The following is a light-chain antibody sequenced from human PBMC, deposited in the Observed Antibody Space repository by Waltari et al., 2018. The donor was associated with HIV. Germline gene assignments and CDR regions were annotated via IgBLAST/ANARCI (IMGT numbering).Light chain of an antibody. V-gene: IGLV4-69*01. CDR1: SGHSSFA. J-gene: IGLJ3*02. Sequence: QLVLTQSPSASASLGASVKLTCTLSSGHSSFAIAWHQQQPEKGPRFLMKVNSDGSHTKGSGIPDRFSGSSYGAERYLTSTSLQSEDEADYYWQTWGTNMWVFGGGTKLTVL. CDR3: QTWGTNMWV. CDR2: VNSDGSH.